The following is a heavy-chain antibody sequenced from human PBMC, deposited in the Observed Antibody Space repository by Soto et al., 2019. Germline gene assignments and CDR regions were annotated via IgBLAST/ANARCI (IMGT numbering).Heavy chain of an antibody. D-gene: IGHD3-22*01. CDR3: TTDLAYYDTSGYPH. CDR2: IKSKTHGGTT. CDR1: GLTFNNAW. J-gene: IGHJ4*02. Sequence: GGSLRLSCAASGLTFNNAWMNWVRQAPGKGLDWVGRIKSKTHGGTTDYAAPVKGRFTISRDDSKSTLYLQMDSLKIEDTAIYYCTTDLAYYDTSGYPHWGQGT. V-gene: IGHV3-15*07.